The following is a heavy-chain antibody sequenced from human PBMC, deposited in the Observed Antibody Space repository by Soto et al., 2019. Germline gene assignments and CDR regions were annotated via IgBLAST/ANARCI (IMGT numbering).Heavy chain of an antibody. CDR2: INHSGST. V-gene: IGHV4-34*01. D-gene: IGHD6-19*01. CDR1: GGSFSGYY. CDR3: ARVRIAVAGTLNYYYYGMDV. Sequence: LETLCLTCAVYGGSFSGYYVSWIRQPPGKGLEWIGEINHSGSTNYNPSLKSRVTISVDTSKNQFSLKLSSVTAADTAVYYCARVRIAVAGTLNYYYYGMDVWGQGTTVTVSS. J-gene: IGHJ6*02.